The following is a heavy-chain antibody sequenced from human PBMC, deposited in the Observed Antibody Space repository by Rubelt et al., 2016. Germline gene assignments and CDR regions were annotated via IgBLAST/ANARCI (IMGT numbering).Heavy chain of an antibody. CDR1: GFTFSSHW. CDR2: INSDGSII. D-gene: IGHD2-2*02. V-gene: IGHV3-74*01. CDR3: ARAARLGCSSTSCYTDV. Sequence: EVQLVESGGDLVQPGGSLRLSCAASGFTFSSHWMHWVRQAPGKGLVWVSRINSDGSIINCADSVKGRFTISRDNAKNTLYLQMNSLRVEDTAVYYCARAARLGCSSTSCYTDVWGRGTTVTVSP. J-gene: IGHJ6*04.